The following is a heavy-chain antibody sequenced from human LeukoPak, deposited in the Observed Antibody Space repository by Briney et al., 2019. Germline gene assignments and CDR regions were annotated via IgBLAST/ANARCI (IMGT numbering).Heavy chain of an antibody. Sequence: AAVEVSCKASGVTICNYAMKWGGQARGQGLEWMGWVSAYNGNTNYAQKLQGRVTMTRDTSISTAYMELSRLRSDDTAVYYCARKPPLYYYDSSGSPFDYWGQGTLVTVSS. D-gene: IGHD3-22*01. CDR3: ARKPPLYYYDSSGSPFDY. CDR1: GVTICNYA. J-gene: IGHJ4*02. CDR2: VSAYNGNT. V-gene: IGHV1-18*01.